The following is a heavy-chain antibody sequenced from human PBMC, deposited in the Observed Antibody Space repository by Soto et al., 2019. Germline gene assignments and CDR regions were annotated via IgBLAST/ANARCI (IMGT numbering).Heavy chain of an antibody. J-gene: IGHJ5*02. Sequence: EVQLVESGGGLVQPGGSLRLSCADSGFTFSTYSMNWVRQAPGKGLEWVSYISSSSSTIYYADSVKGRFTISRDNAKNSRYLQMNRLRAEDTAVYYCARGIGGQTRNWFDHWGQGTLVTVSS. CDR2: ISSSSSTI. CDR1: GFTFSTYS. V-gene: IGHV3-48*01. D-gene: IGHD6-13*01. CDR3: ARGIGGQTRNWFDH.